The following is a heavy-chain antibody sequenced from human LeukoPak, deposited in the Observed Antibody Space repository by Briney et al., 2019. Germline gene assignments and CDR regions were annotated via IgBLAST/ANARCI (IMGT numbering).Heavy chain of an antibody. D-gene: IGHD5-12*01. V-gene: IGHV4-30-4*08. CDR1: GDSISSGIYY. J-gene: IGHJ4*02. CDR2: IYYTGTS. Sequence: SETLSLTCTVSGDSISSGIYYWSWIRQHPGKGLEWIGYIYYTGTSYHNPSLKSRVTISVDTSKNQFSLKLSSVTAADTAVYYCAREYSGYEGPYLDYWGQGTLVTVSS. CDR3: AREYSGYEGPYLDY.